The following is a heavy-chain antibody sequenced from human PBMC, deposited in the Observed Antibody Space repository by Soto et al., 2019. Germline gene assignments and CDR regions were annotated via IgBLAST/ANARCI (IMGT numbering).Heavy chain of an antibody. CDR2: ISDDGSQK. D-gene: IGHD3-10*01. J-gene: IGHJ4*02. V-gene: IGHV3-30*03. Sequence: PGGSLRLSCAASGFTFRTYGMHWVRQAPGKGLEWVAFISDDGSQKYYGDSVKGRFTISRDNSKNTLYLQMNSLRAEDTAVYYCARDPGAYYGSGSSIDYWGQGTLVTVSS. CDR3: ARDPGAYYGSGSSIDY. CDR1: GFTFRTYG.